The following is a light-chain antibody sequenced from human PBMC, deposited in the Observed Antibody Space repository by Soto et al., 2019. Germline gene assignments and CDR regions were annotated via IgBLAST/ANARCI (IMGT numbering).Light chain of an antibody. CDR2: EVS. V-gene: IGLV2-8*01. Sequence: QSALTQPPSASGSAGQSVTSSCTRSSSDVGGYSYVSWYQQHPGKAPKLMIYEVSKRPSGVPDRLSGSKSGNTASLTVSGLQAEDEADYYCSSYGGSNTVVFGGGTKVTVL. CDR3: SSYGGSNTVV. CDR1: SSDVGGYSY. J-gene: IGLJ2*01.